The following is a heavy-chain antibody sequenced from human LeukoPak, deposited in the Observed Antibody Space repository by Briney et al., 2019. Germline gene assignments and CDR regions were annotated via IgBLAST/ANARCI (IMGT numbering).Heavy chain of an antibody. D-gene: IGHD5-18*01. CDR3: ARGGANTGQQYFQD. Sequence: PGGSLRLSCAASGFTLSSYAMHWVRQAPGKGLEYVAAISSNGGSTYYANSVKGRFTISRDNSKNTLYLQMGSLRDEDMAVYFCARGGANTGQQYFQDWGQGTLVTVSS. CDR2: ISSNGGST. V-gene: IGHV3-64*01. J-gene: IGHJ1*01. CDR1: GFTLSSYA.